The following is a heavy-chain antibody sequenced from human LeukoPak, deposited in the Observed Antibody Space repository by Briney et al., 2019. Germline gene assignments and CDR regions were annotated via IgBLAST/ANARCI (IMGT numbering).Heavy chain of an antibody. V-gene: IGHV1-46*02. J-gene: IGHJ4*02. D-gene: IGHD3-10*01. Sequence: ASVKVSCKSSGHTLNNHFIHWVRQAPGQGLEWMGIIIPSDGSTSYAQKFQGRVTITRDTSTSTVYMELSSLRSEDTAVYYCARGKVVTMVRGVIITYFDYWGQGTLVTVSS. CDR2: IIPSDGST. CDR1: GHTLNNHF. CDR3: ARGKVVTMVRGVIITYFDY.